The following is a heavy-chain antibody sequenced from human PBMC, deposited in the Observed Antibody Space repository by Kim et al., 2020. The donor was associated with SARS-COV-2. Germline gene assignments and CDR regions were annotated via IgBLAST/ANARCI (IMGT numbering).Heavy chain of an antibody. CDR2: INQDGNDN. Sequence: GGSLRLSCATSGFTFRTYWMSWVRQAPGKGLEWLANINQDGNDNHYVDSVKGRFTISRDNAKSSLYLQMDSLRAEDTALYYCARGPEWGSGAGYWGQGTL. V-gene: IGHV3-7*01. CDR3: ARGPEWGSGAGY. D-gene: IGHD3-3*01. J-gene: IGHJ4*02. CDR1: GFTFRTYW.